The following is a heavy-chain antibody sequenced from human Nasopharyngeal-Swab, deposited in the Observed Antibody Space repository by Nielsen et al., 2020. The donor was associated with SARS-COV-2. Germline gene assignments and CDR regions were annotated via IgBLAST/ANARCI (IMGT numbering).Heavy chain of an antibody. Sequence: SLKISCAASGFTFSSYWMSWVRQAPGKGLEWVSGISWNSGSIGYADSVKGRFTISRDNAKNSLYLQMNSLRAEDTALYYCAKAKYDSSGYYYPYFDYWGQGTLVTVSS. CDR1: GFTFSSYW. V-gene: IGHV3-9*01. D-gene: IGHD3-22*01. J-gene: IGHJ4*02. CDR3: AKAKYDSSGYYYPYFDY. CDR2: ISWNSGSI.